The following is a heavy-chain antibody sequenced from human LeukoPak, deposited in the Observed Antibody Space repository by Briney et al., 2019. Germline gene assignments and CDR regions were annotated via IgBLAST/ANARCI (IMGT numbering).Heavy chain of an antibody. V-gene: IGHV1-2*02. CDR3: AREFKDCSSTSCRDAFDI. Sequence: ASVKVSCKASGYTFTGYYMHWVRQAPGQGLEWMGWINPNSGGTNYAQKFQGRVTMTRDTSISTAYMELSRLRSDDTAVYYRAREFKDCSSTSCRDAFDIWGQGTMVTVSS. D-gene: IGHD2-2*01. J-gene: IGHJ3*02. CDR1: GYTFTGYY. CDR2: INPNSGGT.